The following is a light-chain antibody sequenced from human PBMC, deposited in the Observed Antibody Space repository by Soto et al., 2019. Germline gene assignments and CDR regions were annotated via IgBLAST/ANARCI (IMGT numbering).Light chain of an antibody. V-gene: IGKV1-5*03. Sequence: DIEMMQSPSTLSASVGDRVTITCRASQTITTWLAWYQQKPGKAPKLLIYKATNVQTGVPSRFSGSGSGTEFSLTISSLQPEDFVIYYCQQYNDYQYTFGQGTRLEIK. J-gene: IGKJ2*01. CDR2: KAT. CDR1: QTITTW. CDR3: QQYNDYQYT.